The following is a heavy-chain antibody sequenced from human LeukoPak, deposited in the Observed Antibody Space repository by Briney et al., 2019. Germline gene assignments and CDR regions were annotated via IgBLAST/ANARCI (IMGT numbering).Heavy chain of an antibody. V-gene: IGHV3-53*01. CDR3: ARRAGAYSHPYDH. Sequence: GGSLRLSCTVSGFTVSSNSMSWVRQAPGKGLEWVSFIYSAGNTHYSDSVKGRFTISIDNSKNTLYLQMNSLRAEDTAVYYCARRAGAYSHPYDHWGQGTLVTVSS. CDR2: IYSAGNT. CDR1: GFTVSSNS. D-gene: IGHD4/OR15-4a*01. J-gene: IGHJ4*02.